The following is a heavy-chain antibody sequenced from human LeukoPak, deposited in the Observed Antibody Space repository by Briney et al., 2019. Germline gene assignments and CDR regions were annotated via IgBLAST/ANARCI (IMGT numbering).Heavy chain of an antibody. D-gene: IGHD3-16*01. CDR1: GFTFSDYY. CDR3: ARGAYDYVWGSSASDYYYYYGMDV. V-gene: IGHV3-11*01. CDR2: ISSSGSTI. Sequence: GGSLRLSCAASGFTFSDYYMSWIRQAPGKGLEWVSYISSSGSTIYYADSVKGRFTIFRDNAKNSLYLQMNSLRAEDTAVYYCARGAYDYVWGSSASDYYYYYGMDVWGQGTAVTVSS. J-gene: IGHJ6*02.